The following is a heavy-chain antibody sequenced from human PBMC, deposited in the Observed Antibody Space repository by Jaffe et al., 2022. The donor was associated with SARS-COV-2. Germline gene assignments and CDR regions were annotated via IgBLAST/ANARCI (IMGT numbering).Heavy chain of an antibody. J-gene: IGHJ3*02. CDR3: ASRTYYYDSSGSGGAFDI. CDR1: GGSISSSSYY. V-gene: IGHV4-39*01. D-gene: IGHD3-22*01. Sequence: QLQLQESGPGLVKPSETLSLTCTVSGGSISSSSYYWGWIRQPPGKGLEWIGSIYYSGSTYYNPSLKSRVTISVDTSKNQFSLKLSSVTAADTAVYYCASRTYYYDSSGSGGAFDIWGQGTMVTVSS. CDR2: IYYSGST.